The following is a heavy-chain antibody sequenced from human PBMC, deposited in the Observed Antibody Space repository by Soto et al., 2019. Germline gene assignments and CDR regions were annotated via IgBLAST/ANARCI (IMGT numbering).Heavy chain of an antibody. V-gene: IGHV3-7*05. CDR2: IKEDESEK. Sequence: EVQLVESGGGLVKPGESLRISCAASGFTFSDYWMTWVRQAPGKGLEWVANIKEDESEKSDLDSVRGRFTISRDNARKPQYQQMDSLSAEDAALYYGARDVHRGGGPYYLDAVDMWGQGTVVPVSS. CDR1: GFTFSDYW. J-gene: IGHJ3*02. CDR3: ARDVHRGGGPYYLDAVDM. D-gene: IGHD3-22*01.